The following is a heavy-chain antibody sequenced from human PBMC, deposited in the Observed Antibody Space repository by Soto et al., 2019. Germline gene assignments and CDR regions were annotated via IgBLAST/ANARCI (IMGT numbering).Heavy chain of an antibody. J-gene: IGHJ4*02. CDR2: ISGSGGST. V-gene: IGHV3-23*01. D-gene: IGHD2-21*02. Sequence: GGSLRLSCAGSGFTFSSYAMSWVRQAPGKGLEWVSAISGSGGSTYYADSVKGRFTISRDNSRNTLYLQMNSLRAEDTAEYYCAKERVTTPLWYFDYWGQGTLVTVS. CDR1: GFTFSSYA. CDR3: AKERVTTPLWYFDY.